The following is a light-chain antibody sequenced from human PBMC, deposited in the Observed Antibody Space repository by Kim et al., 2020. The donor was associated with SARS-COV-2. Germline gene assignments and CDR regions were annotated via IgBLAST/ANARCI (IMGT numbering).Light chain of an antibody. CDR2: AAS. J-gene: IGKJ4*01. V-gene: IGKV3-11*01. Sequence: PGETATLSCRASHRGRIYLAWYQQIPGQAPWLLIYAASIRATGIPDRFSGRGSGTESTLTISNLEPSDFADYYCQQRGTWPPALTFGGGNQVDIK. CDR1: HRGRIY. CDR3: QQRGTWPPALT.